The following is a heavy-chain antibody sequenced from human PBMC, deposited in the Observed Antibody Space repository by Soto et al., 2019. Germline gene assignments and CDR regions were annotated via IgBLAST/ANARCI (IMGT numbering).Heavy chain of an antibody. Sequence: GGSLRLSCAASGFTFSSYAMHWVRQAPGKGLEWVAVISYDGSNKYYADSVKGRFTISRDNSKNTLYLQMNGLRAEDTAVYYCARDSGQWELHPSFDYWGQGTLVTV. CDR2: ISYDGSNK. V-gene: IGHV3-30-3*01. D-gene: IGHD1-26*01. CDR3: ARDSGQWELHPSFDY. CDR1: GFTFSSYA. J-gene: IGHJ4*02.